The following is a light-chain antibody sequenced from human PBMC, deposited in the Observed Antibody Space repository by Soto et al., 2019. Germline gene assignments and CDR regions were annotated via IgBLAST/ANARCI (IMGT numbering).Light chain of an antibody. CDR1: QSVSSSY. Sequence: EIVLTQSPGTLSLSPGERATLSCRASQSVSSSYLAWYQQKPGQAPRLLIYGASSRATGIPDRFSGSGSGTDFTLTISRLAPEDFAVYSCQQYDSSPLAFGGGTKVDIK. CDR3: QQYDSSPLA. J-gene: IGKJ4*01. V-gene: IGKV3-20*01. CDR2: GAS.